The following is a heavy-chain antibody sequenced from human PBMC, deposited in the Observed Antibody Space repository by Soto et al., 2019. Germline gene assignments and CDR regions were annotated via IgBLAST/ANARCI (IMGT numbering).Heavy chain of an antibody. V-gene: IGHV3-30*18. Sequence: QVQLVESGGGVVQPGRSLRLSCAASGFTFSSYGMHWVRQAPGKGLEWVAVISYDGSNKYYADSVKGRFTISRDNSKNTLYLQMNSLRAEDTAVYYCAKDQRIVVVQAAILPHYYYYYGMDVWGQGTTVTVSS. J-gene: IGHJ6*02. CDR2: ISYDGSNK. D-gene: IGHD2-2*01. CDR3: AKDQRIVVVQAAILPHYYYYYGMDV. CDR1: GFTFSSYG.